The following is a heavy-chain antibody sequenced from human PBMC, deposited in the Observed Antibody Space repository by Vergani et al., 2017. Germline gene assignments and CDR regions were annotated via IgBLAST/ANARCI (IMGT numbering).Heavy chain of an antibody. CDR2: IYYSGST. CDR3: ARGYEQLVHFEY. CDR1: GGSISRYY. J-gene: IGHJ4*02. V-gene: IGHV4-59*01. Sequence: QVQLQESGPGLVKPSETLSLTCTVSGGSISRYYWSWIRQPTGEGLEWIGYIYYSGSTNYHPYLKSRVTISVDTSKNQFSLKLSSVTAADTAVYYYARGYEQLVHFEYWGQGTLVTVSS. D-gene: IGHD6-6*01.